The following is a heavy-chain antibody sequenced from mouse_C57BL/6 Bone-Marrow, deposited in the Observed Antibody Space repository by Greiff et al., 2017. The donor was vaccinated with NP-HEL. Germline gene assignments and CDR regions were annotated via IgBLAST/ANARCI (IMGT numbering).Heavy chain of an antibody. J-gene: IGHJ3*01. CDR1: GYTFTSYG. CDR2: IYPRSGNT. Sequence: VQLQESGAELARPGASVKLSCKASGYTFTSYGISWVKQRTGQGLEWIGEIYPRSGNTYYNEKFKGKATLTADKSSSTAYMELRSLTSEDSAVYFCARHYYVSSPCAYWGQGTRVTVSA. D-gene: IGHD1-1*01. V-gene: IGHV1-81*01. CDR3: ARHYYVSSPCAY.